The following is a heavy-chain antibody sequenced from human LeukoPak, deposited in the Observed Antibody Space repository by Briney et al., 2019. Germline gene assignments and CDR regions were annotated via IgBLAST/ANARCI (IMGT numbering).Heavy chain of an antibody. CDR1: GFTFSSYS. V-gene: IGHV3-48*02. Sequence: SGGSLRLSCAASGFTFSSYSMNWVRQAPGKGLEWVSYISSSSSTIYYADSVKGRFTISRDNAKNSLYLQMNSLRDEDTAVYYCARTSDDLTLDYYDSGGYYGYWGQGTLVTVSS. CDR2: ISSSSSTI. J-gene: IGHJ4*02. D-gene: IGHD3-22*01. CDR3: ARTSDDLTLDYYDSGGYYGY.